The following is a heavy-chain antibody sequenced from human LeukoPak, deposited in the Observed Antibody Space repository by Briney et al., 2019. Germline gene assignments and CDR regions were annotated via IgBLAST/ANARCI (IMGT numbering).Heavy chain of an antibody. CDR1: GFTFSSYA. CDR2: ISGSKTYI. J-gene: IGHJ4*02. D-gene: IGHD3-22*01. Sequence: GRSLRLSCAASGFTFSSYAMHWVRQAPGKGLEWVSSISGSKTYIYYADSVRGRFTISRDNAKNSLYLQMHTLRAEDTAVYYCARVDTSGYAFDYWGQGTLVTVSS. V-gene: IGHV3-21*01. CDR3: ARVDTSGYAFDY.